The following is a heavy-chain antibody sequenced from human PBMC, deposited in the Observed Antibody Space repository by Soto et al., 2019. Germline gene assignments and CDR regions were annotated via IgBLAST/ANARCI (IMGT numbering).Heavy chain of an antibody. V-gene: IGHV2-5*02. CDR3: AHAYGGRSLY. CDR2: IYWDDSN. Sequence: QITLKASGPTLVKPTQTLTLTCTFSGFSLTTDRVGVGWIRQPPGEALEWLAVIYWDDSNTYRPSLESRLTNTKDTSKTQVALRMTMMYSLNTATYYCAHAYGGRSLYWGQGTLVTVSS. CDR1: GFSLTTDRVG. D-gene: IGHD1-26*01. J-gene: IGHJ4*02.